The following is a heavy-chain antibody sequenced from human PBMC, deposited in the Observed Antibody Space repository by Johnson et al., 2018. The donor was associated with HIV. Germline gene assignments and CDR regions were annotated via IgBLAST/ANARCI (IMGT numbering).Heavy chain of an antibody. CDR1: GFTFSSYG. V-gene: IGHV3-30*03. CDR3: ARDPYTSAGNPFDI. CDR2: ISYDRSNK. D-gene: IGHD3-10*01. Sequence: QMQLVESGGGVVQPGRSLRLSCAASGFTFSSYGMHWVRQAPGKGLEWVAVISYDRSNKYYADSVKGRFTISRDNSKNTLFLQMNSLRAEDTAVYYCARDPYTSAGNPFDIWGQGTRVTVS. J-gene: IGHJ3*02.